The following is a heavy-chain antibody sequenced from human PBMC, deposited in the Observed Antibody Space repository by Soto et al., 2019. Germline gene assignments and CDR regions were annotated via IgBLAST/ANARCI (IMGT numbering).Heavy chain of an antibody. V-gene: IGHV1-69*01. Sequence: VSCKASGGTFSSYAISWVRQAPGQGLGWMGGIIRIFCTANYAQKFQGRVTITADESTSTAYMELSSLRSEDTAVYYCARDLPRHWLDPWGQGTLVTVSS. CDR1: GGTFSSYA. CDR3: ARDLPRHWLDP. J-gene: IGHJ5*02. CDR2: IIRIFCTA.